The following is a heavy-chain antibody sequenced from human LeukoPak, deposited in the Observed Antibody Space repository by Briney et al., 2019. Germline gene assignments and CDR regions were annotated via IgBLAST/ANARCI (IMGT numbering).Heavy chain of an antibody. J-gene: IGHJ4*02. CDR2: INHSGST. D-gene: IGHD4-17*01. Sequence: PSETLPLTCAVYGGSFSGYYWSWIRQPPGKGLEWIGEINHSGSTNYNPSLKSRVTISVDTSKNQFSLKLSSVTAADTAVYYCARVRGYGDYVDYWGQGTLVTVSS. V-gene: IGHV4-34*01. CDR1: GGSFSGYY. CDR3: ARVRGYGDYVDY.